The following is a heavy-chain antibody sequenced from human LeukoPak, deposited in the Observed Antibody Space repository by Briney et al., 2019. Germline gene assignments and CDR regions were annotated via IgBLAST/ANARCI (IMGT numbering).Heavy chain of an antibody. D-gene: IGHD1-26*01. CDR3: ARDYAYGGSSPYFDY. J-gene: IGHJ4*02. CDR2: ISWNSGSI. V-gene: IGHV3-20*04. Sequence: GGSLRLSCAASGFTFSSYGMNWVRQAPGKGLEWVSGISWNSGSIGYADSVKGRFTISRDNAKNSLYLQMNSLRAEDTAVYYCARDYAYGGSSPYFDYWGQGTLVTVSS. CDR1: GFTFSSYG.